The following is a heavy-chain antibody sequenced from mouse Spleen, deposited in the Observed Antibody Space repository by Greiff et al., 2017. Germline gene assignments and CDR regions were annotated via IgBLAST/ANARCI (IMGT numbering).Heavy chain of an antibody. CDR1: GYTFTSYW. CDR3: ARSGGSTMITPFAY. V-gene: IGHV1-72*01. D-gene: IGHD2-4*01. J-gene: IGHJ3*01. CDR2: IDPNSGGT. Sequence: QVHVKQPGAELVKPGASVKLSCKASGYTFTSYWMHWVKQRPGRGLEWIGRIDPNSGGTKYNEKFKSKATLTVDKPSSTAYMQLSSLTSEDSAVYYCARSGGSTMITPFAYWGQGTLVTVSA.